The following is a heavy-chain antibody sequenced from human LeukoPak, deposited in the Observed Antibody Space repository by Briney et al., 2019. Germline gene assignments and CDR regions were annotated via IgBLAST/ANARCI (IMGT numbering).Heavy chain of an antibody. CDR3: ARDPPGDYGVQAARGRGDY. D-gene: IGHD4-17*01. CDR2: INPTTGGT. V-gene: IGHV1-2*02. CDR1: GYIFTGYY. J-gene: IGHJ4*02. Sequence: GASVKVSCKASGYIFTGYYIHWVRQAPGQGLEWLGWINPTTGGTKYAQKFEGRVTMARDTSITTAYMEVNRLRSDDTAVYYCARDPPGDYGVQAARGRGDYWGQGTLVTVSS.